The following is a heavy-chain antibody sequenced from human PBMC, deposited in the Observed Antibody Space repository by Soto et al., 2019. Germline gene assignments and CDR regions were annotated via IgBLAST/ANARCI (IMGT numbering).Heavy chain of an antibody. CDR2: ISYDSTKT. CDR3: ARTRSAWSDFHYYSLDV. CDR1: GFTFNSYG. Sequence: GGSLRLSCAASGFTFNSYGMHWVRQGPGNGLEWVAFISYDSTKTYYADSVKGRFTISRDNSNSALYVQMNSLTGEDTAVYYCARTRSAWSDFHYYSLDVWGQGTTVTVSS. J-gene: IGHJ6*02. V-gene: IGHV3-30*03. D-gene: IGHD1-26*01.